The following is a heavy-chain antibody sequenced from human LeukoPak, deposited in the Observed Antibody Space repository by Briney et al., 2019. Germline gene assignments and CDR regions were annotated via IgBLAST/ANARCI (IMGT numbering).Heavy chain of an antibody. CDR1: TFTFSSYW. J-gene: IGHJ5*02. V-gene: IGHV3-7*01. Sequence: GGSLRLSCAASTFTFSSYWMSWVRQAPGKGLEWVATIKDDGSEKFYVDSVSGRFTISRDNAKNSLYLQMNSLRAEDTAVYYCARRGTYQNWFDPWGQGTLVTVYS. D-gene: IGHD3-16*01. CDR2: IKDDGSEK. CDR3: ARRGTYQNWFDP.